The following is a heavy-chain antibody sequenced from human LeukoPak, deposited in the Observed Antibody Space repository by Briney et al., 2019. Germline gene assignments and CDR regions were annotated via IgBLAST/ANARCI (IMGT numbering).Heavy chain of an antibody. CDR2: ISGSGGST. CDR1: GFTFSSYG. Sequence: PGGSLRLSCAASGFTFSSYGMSWVRQAPGKGLEWVSAISGSGGSTYYADSVKGRFTISRDNSKNTLYLQMNSLRAEDTAVYYCAKDLTNTGGGFRTAYYMDVWGKGTTVTISS. D-gene: IGHD2-15*01. V-gene: IGHV3-23*01. CDR3: AKDLTNTGGGFRTAYYMDV. J-gene: IGHJ6*03.